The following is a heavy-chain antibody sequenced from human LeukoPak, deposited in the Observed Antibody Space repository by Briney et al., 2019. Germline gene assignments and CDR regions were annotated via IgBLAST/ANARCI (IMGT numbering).Heavy chain of an antibody. V-gene: IGHV3-48*03. D-gene: IGHD2-15*01. J-gene: IGHJ5*02. CDR1: GFTFSSCE. CDR3: ARSVVMVGGTRWFDP. Sequence: GGSLRLSCAASGFTFSSCEMNWVRQAPGRGLEWLSYISSGGSTIYYADSVKGRFTISRDNAKNSLYLQMNSLRAEDTAVYYCARSVVMVGGTRWFDPWGQGTLVTVSS. CDR2: ISSGGSTI.